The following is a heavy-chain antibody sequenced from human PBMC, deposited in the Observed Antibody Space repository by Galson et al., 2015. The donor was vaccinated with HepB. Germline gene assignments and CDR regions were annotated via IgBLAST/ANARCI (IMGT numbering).Heavy chain of an antibody. Sequence: SLRLSCAASGFTFSSYSMNWVRQAPGKGLEWVSSISSSSSYIYYADSVKGRFTISRDNAKNSLYLQMNSLRAEDTAVYCCASYGSGGEASYYYYYYGMDVWGQGTTATVSS. CDR1: GFTFSSYS. CDR3: ASYGSGGEASYYYYYYGMDV. J-gene: IGHJ6*02. V-gene: IGHV3-21*01. CDR2: ISSSSSYI. D-gene: IGHD3-10*01.